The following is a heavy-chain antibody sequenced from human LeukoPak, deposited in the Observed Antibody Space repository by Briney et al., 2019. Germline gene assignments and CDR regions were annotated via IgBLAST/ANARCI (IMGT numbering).Heavy chain of an antibody. CDR1: GFTFSSYA. D-gene: IGHD4-17*01. CDR3: AKKETTVTTFFEN. J-gene: IGHJ4*02. CDR2: ISGSGGNT. Sequence: GGSLRLSCAASGFTFSSYAMNWVRQAPGKGLEWVSSISGSGGNTYYADSVKGRFTISRDNSKNTLYLQMNSLRAEDTAVYYCAKKETTVTTFFENWGQGTLVTVSS. V-gene: IGHV3-23*01.